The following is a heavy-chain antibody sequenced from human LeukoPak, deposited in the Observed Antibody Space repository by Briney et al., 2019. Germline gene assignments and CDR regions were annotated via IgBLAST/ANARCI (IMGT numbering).Heavy chain of an antibody. Sequence: ASVKVSCKASGYTFTRYYMHWVRQAPGQGLEWMGIINPSGGHTNYAQKCQGRVTMTRDMSTSTVYMELSSLRSEDTAVYYCARERSSGYNDAFDIWGQGTMVTVSS. CDR1: GYTFTRYY. CDR2: INPSGGHT. CDR3: ARERSSGYNDAFDI. V-gene: IGHV1-46*01. D-gene: IGHD3-22*01. J-gene: IGHJ3*02.